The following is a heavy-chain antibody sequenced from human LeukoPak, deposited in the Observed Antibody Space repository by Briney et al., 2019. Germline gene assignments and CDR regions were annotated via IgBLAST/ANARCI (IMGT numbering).Heavy chain of an antibody. CDR2: IYYSGST. V-gene: IGHV4-34*01. CDR3: ARDTVDSSGWYGGSD. CDR1: GGSFSGYY. Sequence: SETLSLTCAVYGGSFSGYYWSWIRQPPGKGLEWIGNIYYSGSTYYNPSLKSRVTISLDTSKNQFSLKLSSVTAADTAVYYCARDTVDSSGWYGGSDWGQGTLVTVSS. D-gene: IGHD6-19*01. J-gene: IGHJ4*02.